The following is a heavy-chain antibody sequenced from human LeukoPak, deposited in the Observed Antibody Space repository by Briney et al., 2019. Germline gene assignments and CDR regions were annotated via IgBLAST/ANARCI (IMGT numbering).Heavy chain of an antibody. CDR2: VYYTGNL. Sequence: SETLSLTCSVSGGSIGKYHWTWIRQPPGKRLEWIGYVYYTGNLNYNPSLERRVSLSIDTSKNQFSLSLSSVTAADTAVYYCAKGTEDGGQYYYDSNGGQGTLVAVSS. J-gene: IGHJ4*02. CDR1: GGSIGKYH. CDR3: AKGTEDGGQYYYDSN. D-gene: IGHD3-22*01. V-gene: IGHV4-59*03.